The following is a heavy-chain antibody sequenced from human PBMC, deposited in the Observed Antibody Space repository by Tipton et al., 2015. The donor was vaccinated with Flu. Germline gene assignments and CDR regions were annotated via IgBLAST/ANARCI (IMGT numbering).Heavy chain of an antibody. Sequence: TLSLTCSVSGGSMSSDYWSWFRQPAGKGVEWIGRIYSSGSTKYNSSLKSRVTMSIDTSKNQFSLKLSSVTAADTAVYYCARASGSGTYVIFDFWGQGSLVTVSS. V-gene: IGHV4-4*07. CDR3: ARASGSGTYVIFDF. D-gene: IGHD3-10*01. J-gene: IGHJ4*02. CDR2: IYSSGST. CDR1: GGSMSSDY.